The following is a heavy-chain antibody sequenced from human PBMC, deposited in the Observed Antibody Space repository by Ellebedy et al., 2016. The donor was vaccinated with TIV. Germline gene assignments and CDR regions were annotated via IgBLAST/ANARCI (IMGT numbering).Heavy chain of an antibody. CDR1: GGSITSGSYF. D-gene: IGHD1-26*01. J-gene: IGHJ6*02. Sequence: MPSETLSLTCTVSGGSITSGSYFWGWTRQPPGKGLEWIGSLYHSGMTHYNPSLKSRITISVDTSKTQFSLELTSVTAADTAVYFFARRRGGASYYYYHGLDVWGQGTMVTVSS. V-gene: IGHV4-39*01. CDR2: LYHSGMT. CDR3: ARRRGGASYYYYHGLDV.